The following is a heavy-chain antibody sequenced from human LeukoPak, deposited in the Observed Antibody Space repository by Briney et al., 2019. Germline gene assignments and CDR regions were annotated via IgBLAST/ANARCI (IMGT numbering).Heavy chain of an antibody. CDR1: GYSISSGYY. D-gene: IGHD1-1*01. CDR3: ARGNDADYFDY. CDR2: IYHSGST. Sequence: SETLSLTCTVSGYSISSGYYWGWIRQPPGKGLEWIGSIYHSGSTYYNPSLKSRVTISVDTSKNQFSLKLSSVTAADTAVYYCARGNDADYFDYWGQGTLVTVSS. J-gene: IGHJ4*02. V-gene: IGHV4-38-2*02.